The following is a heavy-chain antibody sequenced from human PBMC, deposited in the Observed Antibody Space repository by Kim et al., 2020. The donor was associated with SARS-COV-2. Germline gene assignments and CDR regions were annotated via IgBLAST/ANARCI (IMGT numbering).Heavy chain of an antibody. CDR1: GYTFTSYG. CDR2: ISAYNGNT. J-gene: IGHJ4*02. V-gene: IGHV1-18*01. Sequence: ASVKVSCKASGYTFTSYGISWVRQAPGQGLEWMGWISAYNGNTNYAQKLQGRVTMTTDTSTSTSYMELRSLRSDDTAVYYCARGWAHTGSSRYYFDYWGQGTLVTVSS. CDR3: ARGWAHTGSSRYYFDY. D-gene: IGHD1-26*01.